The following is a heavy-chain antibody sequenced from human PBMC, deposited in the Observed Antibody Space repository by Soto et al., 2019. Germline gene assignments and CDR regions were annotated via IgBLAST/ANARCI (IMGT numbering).Heavy chain of an antibody. Sequence: QVQLVQSGAEVKKPGASVKVSCKASGYTFTSYAISWVRQAPGQGLEWMGWISAYNGNTNYAQKLQGRVTMTTDTPRRTAYMELRRLRSDDTAVYYCASDAPPEDSWCRGPLAPASS. V-gene: IGHV1-18*01. CDR1: GYTFTSYA. J-gene: IGHJ4*02. CDR3: ASDAPPEDS. CDR2: ISAYNGNT.